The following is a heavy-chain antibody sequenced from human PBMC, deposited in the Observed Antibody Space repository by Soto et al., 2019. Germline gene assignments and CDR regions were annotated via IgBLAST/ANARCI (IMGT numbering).Heavy chain of an antibody. Sequence: EVQLVESGGGLVQPGGSLRLSCTASGFTFSDHDMDWVRQAPGKGLEWVGRTRNKANSYTTEYAASVKGRFTISRDDSENSLYLPMDSLQTEDTAVYFCASPSYGSGTYYFDYWGQGTLVTVSS. D-gene: IGHD3-10*01. V-gene: IGHV3-72*01. CDR2: TRNKANSYTT. CDR1: GFTFSDHD. CDR3: ASPSYGSGTYYFDY. J-gene: IGHJ4*02.